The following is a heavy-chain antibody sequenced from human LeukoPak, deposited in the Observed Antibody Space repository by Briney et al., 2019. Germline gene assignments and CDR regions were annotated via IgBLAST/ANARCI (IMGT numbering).Heavy chain of an antibody. CDR2: IYYSGST. J-gene: IGHJ4*02. CDR3: ARGRAAEYSYGPRARQNFDY. V-gene: IGHV4-59*01. CDR1: GGSISSYY. D-gene: IGHD5-18*01. Sequence: SETLSLTCTVSGGSISSYYWSWIRQPPGKGLEWIGYIYYSGSTNYNPSLKSRVTISVDTSKNQFSLKLSSVTAADTAVYYCARGRAAEYSYGPRARQNFDYWGQGTLVTVSS.